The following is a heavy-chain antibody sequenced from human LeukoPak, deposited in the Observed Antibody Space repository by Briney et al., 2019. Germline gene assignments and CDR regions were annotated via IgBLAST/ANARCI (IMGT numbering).Heavy chain of an antibody. D-gene: IGHD2-15*01. V-gene: IGHV3-53*04. CDR2: IYSGDST. J-gene: IGHJ3*02. CDR1: GFSVEYTY. Sequence: PGGSLRLSCAVSGFSVEYTYMTWVRQAPGKGLEGVSIIYSGDSTYYADSVKGRFTISRHNSENTLYLQMNPLRLDETAVYYCAREGVVGAFDIWGQGTMVTVSS. CDR3: AREGVVGAFDI.